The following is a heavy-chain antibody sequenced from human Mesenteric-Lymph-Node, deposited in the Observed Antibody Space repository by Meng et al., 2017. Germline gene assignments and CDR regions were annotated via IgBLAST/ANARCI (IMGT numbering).Heavy chain of an antibody. V-gene: IGHV1-2*06. CDR1: GYTFTAYY. Sequence: ASVKVSCKASGYTFTAYYIHWVRQAPGQGLEWMGRINPDSGGTNYAQSFQGRVTMTRDTSISTAYMELSSLRSEDTAVYYCARPAAPVYYYYGMDVWGQGTTVTVSS. CDR3: ARPAAPVYYYYGMDV. D-gene: IGHD2-2*01. CDR2: INPDSGGT. J-gene: IGHJ6*02.